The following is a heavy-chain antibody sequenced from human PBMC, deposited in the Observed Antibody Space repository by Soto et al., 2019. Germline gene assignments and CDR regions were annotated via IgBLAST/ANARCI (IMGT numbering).Heavy chain of an antibody. V-gene: IGHV4-31*03. Sequence: QVQLQESGPGLVKPSQTLSLTCTVSGGSISSGGYYWSWFRQHPGKGLEWIGYIYYSGSTYYNPSLKSRVTISVDTSKNQFSLKLSSVTSADTAVYYFAREGGSAAPESLLDYWGQGTLVTVSS. CDR2: IYYSGST. D-gene: IGHD6-25*01. CDR3: AREGGSAAPESLLDY. J-gene: IGHJ4*02. CDR1: GGSISSGGYY.